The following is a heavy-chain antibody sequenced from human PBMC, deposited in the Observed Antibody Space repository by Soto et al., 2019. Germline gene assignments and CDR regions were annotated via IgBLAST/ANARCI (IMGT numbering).Heavy chain of an antibody. CDR1: NYLFGAFG. CDR3: ARISARRNDFDV. CDR2: ITPYNGNT. J-gene: IGHJ3*01. Sequence: QVQLVQSGAEVKNPGASVKVSCQASNYLFGAFGISWVRQAPGQGLEGMGWITPYNGNTHYAEKFQDRVTMTADKSTTTAYMEVRRLTSDDTAVYFCARISARRNDFDVWGQGTVVTVSS. V-gene: IGHV1-18*01.